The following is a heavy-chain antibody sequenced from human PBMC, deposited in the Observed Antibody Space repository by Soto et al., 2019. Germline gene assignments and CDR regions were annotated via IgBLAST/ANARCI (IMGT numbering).Heavy chain of an antibody. Sequence: SGPTLVNPTQTLTLTCTFSAFSLSTNGVGVGWIRQPPGKPLEWLAVIYWNEDKRYSRSLKSRLSITKDTSKNQVVLTMTTMDPVDKATYYCGHTLMVHTITVLHYFDYWGPGILVTVSS. V-gene: IGHV2-5*01. CDR3: GHTLMVHTITVLHYFDY. CDR2: IYWNEDK. D-gene: IGHD3-9*01. CDR1: AFSLSTNGVG. J-gene: IGHJ4*02.